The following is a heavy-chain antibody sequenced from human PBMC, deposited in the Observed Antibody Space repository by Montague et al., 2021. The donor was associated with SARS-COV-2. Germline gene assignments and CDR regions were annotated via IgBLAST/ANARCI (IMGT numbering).Heavy chain of an antibody. V-gene: IGHV6-1*01. D-gene: IGHD1-26*01. CDR2: TYYRSKWYN. CDR1: GDSVSRKSAA. J-gene: IGHJ4*02. CDR3: ARTSASSDY. Sequence: CAISGDSVSRKSAAWRWVGQSPARGLEWLGRTYYRSKWYNDYAVSVKSRITINPDASKNQISLQLNSVTPEDTAVYYCARTSASSDYWGQGTLVTVSS.